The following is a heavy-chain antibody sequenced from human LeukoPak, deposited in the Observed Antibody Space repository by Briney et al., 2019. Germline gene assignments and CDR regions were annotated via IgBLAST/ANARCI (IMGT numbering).Heavy chain of an antibody. CDR1: GGSISSYY. V-gene: IGHV4-59*01. J-gene: IGHJ3*02. CDR2: IYYSGST. CDR3: ARGDSSGWYTTHAFDI. Sequence: SETLSLTCTVSGGSISSYYWSWIRQPPGKGLEWIGYIYYSGSTNHNPSLKSRVTISVDTSKNQFSLKLSSVTAADTAVYYCARGDSSGWYTTHAFDIWGQGTMVTVSS. D-gene: IGHD6-19*01.